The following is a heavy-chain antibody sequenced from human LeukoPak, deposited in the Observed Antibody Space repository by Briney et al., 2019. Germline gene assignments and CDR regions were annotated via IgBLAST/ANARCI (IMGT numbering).Heavy chain of an antibody. CDR2: INWNGGST. CDR3: ARDAVDTANAV. J-gene: IGHJ6*02. CDR1: GFTFDDYG. D-gene: IGHD5-18*01. Sequence: GGSLRLSRAASGFTFDDYGMSWVRQAPGKGLEWVSGINWNGGSTGYADSVKGRFTISRDNAKNSLYLQMNSLRAEDTAVYYCARDAVDTANAVWGQGTTVTVSS. V-gene: IGHV3-20*04.